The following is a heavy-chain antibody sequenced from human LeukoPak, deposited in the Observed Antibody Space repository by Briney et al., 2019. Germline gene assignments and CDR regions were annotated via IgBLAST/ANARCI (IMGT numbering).Heavy chain of an antibody. V-gene: IGHV3-30*19. CDR1: GFTFNNYG. CDR2: ISYDGSNK. CDR3: ARDKPYYGSGSSYMSGAFDI. J-gene: IGHJ3*02. D-gene: IGHD3-10*01. Sequence: GGSLRLSCAASGFTFNNYGMHWVRQAPGRGLEWVAVISYDGSNKYYADSVKGRFTISRDNSKNTLYLQMNSLRAEDTAVYYCARDKPYYGSGSSYMSGAFDIWGQGTMVTVSS.